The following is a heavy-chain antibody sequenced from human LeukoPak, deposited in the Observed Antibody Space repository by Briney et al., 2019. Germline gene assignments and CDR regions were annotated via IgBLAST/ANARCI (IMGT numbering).Heavy chain of an antibody. CDR3: ARGGYGGNSYNWFDP. V-gene: IGHV3-33*01. Sequence: GGSLRLSCAASGFTFSSFGMHWVRQAPGKGLEWVAVIWYDGSNKYYADSVKGRFTISRDNSKNTLYLQMNSLRAEDTAVYYCARGGYGGNSYNWFDPWGQGTLATVSS. CDR1: GFTFSSFG. CDR2: IWYDGSNK. D-gene: IGHD4-23*01. J-gene: IGHJ5*02.